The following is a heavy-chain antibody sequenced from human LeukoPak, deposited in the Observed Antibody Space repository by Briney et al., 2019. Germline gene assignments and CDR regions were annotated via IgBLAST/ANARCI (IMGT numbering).Heavy chain of an antibody. CDR3: ARARLGSSASADC. D-gene: IGHD6-19*01. Sequence: ASVKVSCKASGYTFTSYHMHWVRQAPGRGLEWMGIINPSGGSATYAQKFQGRVTMTRDTSTSTVYMEVSSLRSEDTAVYYCARARLGSSASADCWGQGTLVTVSS. CDR1: GYTFTSYH. CDR2: INPSGGSA. J-gene: IGHJ4*02. V-gene: IGHV1-46*01.